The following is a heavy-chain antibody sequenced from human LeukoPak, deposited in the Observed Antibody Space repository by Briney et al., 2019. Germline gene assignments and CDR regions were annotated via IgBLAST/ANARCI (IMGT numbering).Heavy chain of an antibody. Sequence: GGSLRLSCAASGFTFSSYAMHWVRQAPGKGLEYVSAISSNGGSTYYANSVKGRFTISRDNSKNTLYLQMGSLRAEDMAVYYCAGAEYSSSWYVFDYWGQGTLVTVSS. CDR3: AGAEYSSSWYVFDY. CDR2: ISSNGGST. D-gene: IGHD6-13*01. J-gene: IGHJ4*02. V-gene: IGHV3-64*01. CDR1: GFTFSSYA.